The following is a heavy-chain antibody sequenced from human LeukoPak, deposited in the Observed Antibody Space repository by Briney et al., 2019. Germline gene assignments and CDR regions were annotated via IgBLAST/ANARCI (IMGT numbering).Heavy chain of an antibody. CDR3: AKGSDSSGPPFDY. Sequence: GGSLRLSCAASGFTFSSYVMSWVRQAPGKGLEWVSVISGSGGSTYYADSVKGRFTISRDNSKNTLYLQMNSLRAEDTAVYYCAKGSDSSGPPFDYWGQGTLVTVSS. CDR1: GFTFSSYV. CDR2: ISGSGGST. V-gene: IGHV3-23*01. J-gene: IGHJ4*02. D-gene: IGHD3-22*01.